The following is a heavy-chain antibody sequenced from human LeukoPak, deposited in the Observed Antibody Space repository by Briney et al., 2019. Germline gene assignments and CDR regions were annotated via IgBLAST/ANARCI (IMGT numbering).Heavy chain of an antibody. J-gene: IGHJ1*01. Sequence: GASVNVSCKASVYTFIGYYMHWVRQAPGQGLEWMGWINPNSGGTDYAQKFQGRVTMTRDTSISTAYMELSRLRSDDTAVYYCAKVGYCSGGSCNPEYFQHWGQGTLVTVSS. CDR1: VYTFIGYY. D-gene: IGHD2-15*01. CDR3: AKVGYCSGGSCNPEYFQH. CDR2: INPNSGGT. V-gene: IGHV1-2*02.